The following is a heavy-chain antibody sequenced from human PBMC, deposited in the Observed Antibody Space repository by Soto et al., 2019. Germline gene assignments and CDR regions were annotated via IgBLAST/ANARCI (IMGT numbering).Heavy chain of an antibody. CDR2: IIPIIGIV. D-gene: IGHD3-3*01. CDR1: GGTFSNYT. V-gene: IGHV1-69*08. J-gene: IGHJ6*03. Sequence: QVQLVQSGAEVKKPGSSVRVSCKASGGTFSNYTLSWVRQAPGQGLEWMGRIIPIIGIVNYAQKFQGRVTITADKSTSTSYLELSSLRSEDTAIYYFARDPFGVVMDYYYYVAVWGKGTTVTVSS. CDR3: ARDPFGVVMDYYYYVAV.